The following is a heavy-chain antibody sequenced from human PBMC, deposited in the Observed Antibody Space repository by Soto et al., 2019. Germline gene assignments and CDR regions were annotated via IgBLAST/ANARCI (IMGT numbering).Heavy chain of an antibody. J-gene: IGHJ4*02. Sequence: LRLSCAASGFTFSSYGMHWVRQAPGKGLEWVAVIWYDGSNKYYADSVKGRFTISRDNSKNTLYLQMNSLRAEDTAVYYCAREQLVREGPLDYWGQGTLVTVSS. CDR1: GFTFSSYG. CDR3: AREQLVREGPLDY. D-gene: IGHD6-6*01. V-gene: IGHV3-33*01. CDR2: IWYDGSNK.